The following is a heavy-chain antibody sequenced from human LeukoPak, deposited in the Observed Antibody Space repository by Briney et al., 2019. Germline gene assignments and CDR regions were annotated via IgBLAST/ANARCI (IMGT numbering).Heavy chain of an antibody. J-gene: IGHJ4*02. CDR3: VRTAGIFWSGAYYFDS. Sequence: ASVKVSCKASGDTSTSYDVNWVRQATGQGLEWMGWMNPNSGNTGYAQKFQGRVTMTRNTSINTAYMEVSSLRSEDTAVYYCVRTAGIFWSGAYYFDSWGQGTLVTVSS. CDR1: GDTSTSYD. D-gene: IGHD3-3*01. CDR2: MNPNSGNT. V-gene: IGHV1-8*01.